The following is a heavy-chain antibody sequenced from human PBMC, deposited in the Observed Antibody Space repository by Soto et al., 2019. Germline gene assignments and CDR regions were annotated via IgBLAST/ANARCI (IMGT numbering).Heavy chain of an antibody. CDR2: ISYDGSNK. Sequence: GGSLRLSCAASGFTFSSYAMHWVRQAPGKGLEWVAVISYDGSNKYYADSVKGRFTISRDNSKNTLYLQMSSLRAEDTAVYYCARDPYSSTSPYYYYYGMDVWGQGTTVTVSS. CDR3: ARDPYSSTSPYYYYYGMDV. V-gene: IGHV3-30-3*01. D-gene: IGHD6-13*01. J-gene: IGHJ6*02. CDR1: GFTFSSYA.